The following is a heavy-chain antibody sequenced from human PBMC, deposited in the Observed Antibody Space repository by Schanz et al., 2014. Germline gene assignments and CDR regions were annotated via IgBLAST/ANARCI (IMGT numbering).Heavy chain of an antibody. J-gene: IGHJ6*02. Sequence: QVQLVESGGGVVQPGGSLRLSCAASGFTFSNYGIHWVRQAPGKGLEWVAVISYDGSNKYYADSVKGRFTISRDNSKNTLYLQMNSLRAEDTAVYYCASPLGPNYYYYGLDVWGQGTMVTVSS. CDR1: GFTFSNYG. CDR3: ASPLGPNYYYYGLDV. CDR2: ISYDGSNK. V-gene: IGHV3-33*05.